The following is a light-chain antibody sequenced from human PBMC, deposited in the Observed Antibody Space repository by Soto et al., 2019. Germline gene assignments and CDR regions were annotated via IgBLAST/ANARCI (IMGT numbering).Light chain of an antibody. V-gene: IGLV2-8*01. CDR1: SSDVGGYDY. CDR2: EVT. J-gene: IGLJ2*01. Sequence: QSALTQPPSASGSPGQSVTISCTGTSSDVGGYDYVSWYQQHPGKVPKLVIYEVTKRPSGVPDRFSGSKSANTASLTVSGLQAEDEADYYCNSYTRSHHLVFGGGTKVTAL. CDR3: NSYTRSHHLV.